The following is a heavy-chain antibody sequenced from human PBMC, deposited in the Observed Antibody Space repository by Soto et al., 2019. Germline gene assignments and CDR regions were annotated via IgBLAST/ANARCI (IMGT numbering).Heavy chain of an antibody. D-gene: IGHD1-26*01. CDR3: ARDRESRCGSYSRPFDY. CDR2: INPSGGST. Sequence: QVQLVQSGAEVKKPGASVKVSCKASGYTFTSYYMHWVRQAPGQGLEWMGIINPSGGSTSYAQKFQGRVTMTRDTSTSTVYMELSSLRSEDTAVYYCARDRESRCGSYSRPFDYWGQGTLVTVSS. V-gene: IGHV1-46*01. J-gene: IGHJ4*02. CDR1: GYTFTSYY.